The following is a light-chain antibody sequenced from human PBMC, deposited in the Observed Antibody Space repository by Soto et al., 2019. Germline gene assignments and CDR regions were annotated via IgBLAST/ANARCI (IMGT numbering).Light chain of an antibody. CDR1: RSVSSNY. Sequence: EIVLTQSPDTLSLSPGEGASLSCRASRSVSSNYLAWYQQKPGQAPRLLMFDASNRATGIPDRFSGSGSGTDFTLTISRLEPEDFAVYYCQQYGSSPRTFGQGSKVDI. V-gene: IGKV3-20*01. CDR3: QQYGSSPRT. J-gene: IGKJ1*01. CDR2: DAS.